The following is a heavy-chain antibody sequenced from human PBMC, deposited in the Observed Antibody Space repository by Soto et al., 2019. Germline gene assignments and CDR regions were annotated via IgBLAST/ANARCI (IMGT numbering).Heavy chain of an antibody. V-gene: IGHV1-69*05. CDR1: GGTFSSDS. CDR3: ARSGGLDRDFNY. Sequence: QVQLVQSGAEVKRPGSSVKVSCKASGGTFSSDSFSCVRQAPGQRLEWMGGIIPMFDTPIYAQKFQDRVTITPDESTSTAYRQVSSLRSGETAVYYCARSGGLDRDFNYWGQGSLVTVSS. J-gene: IGHJ4*02. CDR2: IIPMFDTP.